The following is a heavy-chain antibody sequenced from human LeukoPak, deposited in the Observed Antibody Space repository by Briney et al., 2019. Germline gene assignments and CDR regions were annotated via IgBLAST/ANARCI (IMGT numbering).Heavy chain of an antibody. J-gene: IGHJ1*01. CDR3: ARDQYDYVWGSPQGLGYFQH. Sequence: GGSLRLSCAASGFTFSSYWMSWVRQAPGKGLEWVANIKQDGSEKYYVDSVKGRFTISRDNAKNSLYLQMNSLSAEDTAVYYCARDQYDYVWGSPQGLGYFQHWGQGTLVTVSS. D-gene: IGHD3-16*01. CDR2: IKQDGSEK. CDR1: GFTFSSYW. V-gene: IGHV3-7*01.